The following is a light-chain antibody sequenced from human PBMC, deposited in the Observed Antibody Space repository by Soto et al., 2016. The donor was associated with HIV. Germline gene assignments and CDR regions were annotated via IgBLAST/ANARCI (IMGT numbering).Light chain of an antibody. V-gene: IGKV1-9*01. CDR1: QGISNS. CDR3: QQYQTEEGT. CDR2: GAS. Sequence: DILLTQSPSFLSASVGDRVTITCRASQGISNSLAWYQQRPGKAPNLLISGASSLQSGVPSRFSGSGSGTEFTLTISSLQPDDFATYYCQQYQTEEGTFGQGTTVEI. J-gene: IGKJ1*01.